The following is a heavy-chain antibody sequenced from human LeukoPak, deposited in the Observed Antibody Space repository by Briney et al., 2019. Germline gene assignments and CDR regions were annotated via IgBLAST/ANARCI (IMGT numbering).Heavy chain of an antibody. Sequence: SETLSLTCAVYGGSFSGYYWSWIRQHPGKGLEWIGYIYYSGSTYYNPSLKSRVTISVDTSKNQVSLKLSSVTAADTAVYYCAGDVDTAMVYWGQGTLVTVSS. CDR3: AGDVDTAMVY. J-gene: IGHJ4*02. CDR1: GGSFSGYY. D-gene: IGHD5-18*01. V-gene: IGHV4-31*11. CDR2: IYYSGST.